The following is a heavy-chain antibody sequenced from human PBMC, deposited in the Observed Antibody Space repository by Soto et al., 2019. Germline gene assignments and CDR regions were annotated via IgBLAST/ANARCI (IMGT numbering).Heavy chain of an antibody. Sequence: EVQLLESGGGLVQPGGSLRLFCAASGFTFSSYAMSWVRQAPGKGLEWVSAISGSGGSTYYADSVKGRFTISRDNSKNTLYLQMNSLRAEDTAVYYCAKEGYYDILTGYKMRDAFDIWGQGTMVTVSS. V-gene: IGHV3-23*01. CDR2: ISGSGGST. J-gene: IGHJ3*02. CDR1: GFTFSSYA. CDR3: AKEGYYDILTGYKMRDAFDI. D-gene: IGHD3-9*01.